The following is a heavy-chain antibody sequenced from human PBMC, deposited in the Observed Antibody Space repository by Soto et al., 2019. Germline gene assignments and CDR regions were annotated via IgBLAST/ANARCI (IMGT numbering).Heavy chain of an antibody. Sequence: GGSLRLSCAASGFTFSSYGMQWVRQAPGKGLEWVAVIWYDGSKKYYADSVKGRFTISRDNSKNTLYLQMNSLRAEDTAVYYCARDDTGILTGPYGMDVWGQGTTVTVSS. CDR1: GFTFSSYG. V-gene: IGHV3-33*01. D-gene: IGHD3-9*01. J-gene: IGHJ6*02. CDR3: ARDDTGILTGPYGMDV. CDR2: IWYDGSKK.